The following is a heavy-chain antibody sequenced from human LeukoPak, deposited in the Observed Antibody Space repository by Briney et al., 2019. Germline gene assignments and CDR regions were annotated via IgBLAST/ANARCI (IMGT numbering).Heavy chain of an antibody. CDR2: IYHSGST. Sequence: SQTLSLTCTVSGGSISSGGYYWSWIRQPPGKGLEWIGYIYHSGSTYYNPSLKSRVTISVDTSKNQFSLKLSSVTAADTAVYYCLVAATLAYFDYWGQGTLVTVSS. D-gene: IGHD2-15*01. CDR1: GGSISSGGYY. V-gene: IGHV4-30-2*01. J-gene: IGHJ4*02. CDR3: LVAATLAYFDY.